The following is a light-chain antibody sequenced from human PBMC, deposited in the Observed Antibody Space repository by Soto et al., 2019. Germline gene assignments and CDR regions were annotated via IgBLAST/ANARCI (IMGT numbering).Light chain of an antibody. V-gene: IGLV2-14*03. J-gene: IGLJ1*01. CDR2: DVS. Sequence: QSALTQPASVSGSPGQSITISCTGTSSDVCGYNYVSWYQHHPGKAPKLMIYDVSNRPSGVSNRFSGSKSGNTASLTISGLQPEDEADYYCCSYTTSNTRQIVFGTGTKVT. CDR3: CSYTTSNTRQIV. CDR1: SSDVCGYNY.